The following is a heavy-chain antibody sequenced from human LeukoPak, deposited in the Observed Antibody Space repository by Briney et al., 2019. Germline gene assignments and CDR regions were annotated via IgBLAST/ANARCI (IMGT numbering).Heavy chain of an antibody. CDR1: GFTFSNAW. V-gene: IGHV3-15*01. CDR2: IKSKTDGGTT. CDR3: GREGYDSGSFFDY. J-gene: IGHJ4*02. D-gene: IGHD3-10*01. Sequence: GGSLRLSCAASGFTFSNAWMSWVRQAPGKGLEWVGRIKSKTDGGTTDYAAPVKGRFTISRDDSKNTLYLQMNSLRAEDTAVHYCGREGYDSGSFFDYWGQGTLVTVSS.